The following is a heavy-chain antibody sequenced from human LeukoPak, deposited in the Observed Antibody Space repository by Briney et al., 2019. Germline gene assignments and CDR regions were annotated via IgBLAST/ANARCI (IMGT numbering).Heavy chain of an antibody. J-gene: IGHJ4*02. V-gene: IGHV3-21*01. CDR1: GFTFSSFT. D-gene: IGHD1-1*01. CDR2: ISGNSDYI. Sequence: GGSLRLSCAASGFTFSSFTMNWVRQAPGKGLEWVSSISGNSDYIYYADSVKGRFTISRDNAENSLFLQMNNLRAEDTAVYYCTRDPAFLEDGWVDYWGQGTLVTVSS. CDR3: TRDPAFLEDGWVDY.